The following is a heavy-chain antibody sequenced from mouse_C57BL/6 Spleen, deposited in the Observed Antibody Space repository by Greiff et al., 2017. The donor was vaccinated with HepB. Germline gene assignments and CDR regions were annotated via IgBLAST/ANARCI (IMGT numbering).Heavy chain of an antibody. V-gene: IGHV1-81*01. J-gene: IGHJ1*03. CDR3: ASGLLRDV. CDR2: IYPRSGNT. Sequence: QVQLQQSGAELARPGASVKLSCKASGYTFTSYGISWVKQRTGQGLEWIGEIYPRSGNTYYNEKFKGKATLTADKSSSTAYMELRSLTSEDSAVYFCASGLLRDVWGTGTTVTVSS. D-gene: IGHD2-3*01. CDR1: GYTFTSYG.